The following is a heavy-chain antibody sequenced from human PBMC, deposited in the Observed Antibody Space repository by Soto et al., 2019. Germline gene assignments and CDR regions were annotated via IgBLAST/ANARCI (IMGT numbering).Heavy chain of an antibody. Sequence: GGSLRLSCAASGFTFSSYAMSWVRQAPGKGLEWVSAISGSGGSTYYADSVKGRFTISRDNSKNTLYLQMNSLRAEDTAVYYCAKDKFLSTINPSRFDYWGQGTLVTVSS. V-gene: IGHV3-23*01. CDR2: ISGSGGST. J-gene: IGHJ4*02. D-gene: IGHD3-3*01. CDR1: GFTFSSYA. CDR3: AKDKFLSTINPSRFDY.